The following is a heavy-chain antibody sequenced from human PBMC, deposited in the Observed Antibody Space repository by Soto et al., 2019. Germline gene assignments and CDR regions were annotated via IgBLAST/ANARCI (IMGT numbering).Heavy chain of an antibody. Sequence: PGGSLRLSCAASGFTFSSYAMSWVRQAPGKGLEWVSTISGSGGSTYYADSVKGRFTISRDNSKNTLYLQMNNLRAEDTAVYYCAKDGLGAYSYGSYYFDYWGQGTLVTVSS. J-gene: IGHJ4*02. CDR2: ISGSGGST. CDR1: GFTFSSYA. V-gene: IGHV3-23*01. D-gene: IGHD5-18*01. CDR3: AKDGLGAYSYGSYYFDY.